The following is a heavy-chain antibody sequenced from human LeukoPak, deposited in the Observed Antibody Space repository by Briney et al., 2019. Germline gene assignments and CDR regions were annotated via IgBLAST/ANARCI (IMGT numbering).Heavy chain of an antibody. D-gene: IGHD3-22*01. V-gene: IGHV3-23*01. Sequence: GGSLRLSCEASGFTFSRYGMSWVRQAPGKGLEWVSAIRGSGGSTYYADSVKGRFTISRDNAKNSLHLQMNSLRAEDTAVYYCAKPSLYYYDTSGYYRYWYFDLWGRGTLVTVSS. CDR2: IRGSGGST. J-gene: IGHJ2*01. CDR3: AKPSLYYYDTSGYYRYWYFDL. CDR1: GFTFSRYG.